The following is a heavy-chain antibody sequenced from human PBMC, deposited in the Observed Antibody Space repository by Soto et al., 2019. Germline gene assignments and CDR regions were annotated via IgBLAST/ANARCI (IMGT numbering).Heavy chain of an antibody. CDR3: ARHIAAAADNWFDP. CDR2: INPNSGNT. V-gene: IGHV1-2*04. D-gene: IGHD6-13*01. J-gene: IGHJ5*02. Sequence: ASVKVSCKASGFTFTSSAVQWVRQARGQGLEWIGWINPNSGNTNYAQKFQGWVTMTRDTSISTAYMELSRLRSDDTAVYYCARHIAAAADNWFDPWGQGTLVTVS. CDR1: GFTFTSSA.